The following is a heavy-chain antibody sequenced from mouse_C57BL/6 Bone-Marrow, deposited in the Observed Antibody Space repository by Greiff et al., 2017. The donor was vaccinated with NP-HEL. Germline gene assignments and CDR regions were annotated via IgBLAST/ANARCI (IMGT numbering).Heavy chain of an antibody. CDR1: GYSITSGYD. J-gene: IGHJ1*03. Sequence: EVQLQESGPGMVKPSQSLSLTCTVTGYSITSGYDWHWIRHFPGNKLEWMGYISYSGSTNYNPSLKSRISITHDTSKNHFFLKLNSVTTEDTATYYCARANYGSPWYFDVWGTGTTVTVSS. V-gene: IGHV3-1*01. CDR2: ISYSGST. D-gene: IGHD1-1*01. CDR3: ARANYGSPWYFDV.